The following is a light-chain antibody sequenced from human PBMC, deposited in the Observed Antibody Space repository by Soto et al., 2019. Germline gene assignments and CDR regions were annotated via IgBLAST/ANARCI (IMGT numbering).Light chain of an antibody. J-gene: IGKJ5*01. CDR1: HSVANNY. CDR3: QQRSNWPT. Sequence: IVLAQSPVTLSLSPVERATISCRASHSVANNYLAWYQQKHGQAPRLIIYDASNRATGIPARFSGSGSGTDFTLTISSLESEDFAIYYCQQRSNWPTFGQGTRLEIK. CDR2: DAS. V-gene: IGKV3-11*01.